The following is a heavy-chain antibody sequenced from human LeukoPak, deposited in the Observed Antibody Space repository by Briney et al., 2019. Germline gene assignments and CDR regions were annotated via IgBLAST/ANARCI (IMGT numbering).Heavy chain of an antibody. CDR2: INPNSGGT. V-gene: IGHV1-2*02. Sequence: ASVKVSCKASGYTFTGYYMHWVRQAPGQGLEWMGWINPNSGGTNYAQKFQGRVTMTRDTSISTAYMELSRLRSDDTAVYYCARDAQFGGYDYYYYYYMDVWGKGTTVTVSS. D-gene: IGHD5-12*01. J-gene: IGHJ6*03. CDR3: ARDAQFGGYDYYYYYYMDV. CDR1: GYTFTGYY.